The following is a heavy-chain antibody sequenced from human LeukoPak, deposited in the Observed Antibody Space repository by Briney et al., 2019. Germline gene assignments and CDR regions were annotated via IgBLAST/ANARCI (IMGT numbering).Heavy chain of an antibody. CDR2: LSGSGGST. CDR3: AKDPHTGYSFAY. CDR1: GFTFSSYA. V-gene: IGHV3-23*01. Sequence: GGSLKLSCVFSGFTFSSYAMSWVRQAPGKGLEWVSSLSGSGGSTYYADSVKGRFTISRDNSKNTLYLQMNSLRVEDTAVYYCAKDPHTGYSFAYWGQGTLVTVSS. D-gene: IGHD5-18*01. J-gene: IGHJ4*02.